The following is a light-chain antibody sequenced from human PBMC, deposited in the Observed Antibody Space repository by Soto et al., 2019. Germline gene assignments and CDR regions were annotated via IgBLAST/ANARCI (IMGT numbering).Light chain of an antibody. CDR3: QQRSNWPPWT. J-gene: IGKJ1*01. V-gene: IGKV3-11*01. CDR2: DAS. CDR1: QSVSRN. Sequence: EIVLTQSPATLCLSPGERATLSCRASQSVSRNLAWYQQKPGQAPRLLIYDASNRATGIPARFSGSGSVTDFTLTISSLEPEDFAVYYCQQRSNWPPWTCGQGTKVDIK.